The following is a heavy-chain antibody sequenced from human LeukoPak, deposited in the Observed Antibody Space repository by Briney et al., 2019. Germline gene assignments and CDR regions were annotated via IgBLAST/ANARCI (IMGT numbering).Heavy chain of an antibody. J-gene: IGHJ5*02. Sequence: ASVKVSCTASGYTFTSYGISWVRQGPGQGLEWMGWISAYNGNTNYAQKLQGRATMTTDTSTSTAYMELRSLRSDDTSVYYCARIDPRAYCTSSGCFLNWIDPWGQGTLVNVSS. V-gene: IGHV1-18*01. D-gene: IGHD2-15*01. CDR1: GYTFTSYG. CDR3: ARIDPRAYCTSSGCFLNWIDP. CDR2: ISAYNGNT.